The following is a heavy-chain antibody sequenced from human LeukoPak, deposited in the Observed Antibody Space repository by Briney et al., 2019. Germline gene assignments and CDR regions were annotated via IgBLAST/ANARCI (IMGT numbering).Heavy chain of an antibody. V-gene: IGHV4-39*07. CDR2: IYYSGST. CDR1: GGSISSSSYY. J-gene: IGHJ4*02. CDR3: ARESKSYDGSGFYHDY. D-gene: IGHD3-22*01. Sequence: SETLSLTCTVSGGSISSSSYYWGWIRQPPGKGLEWIGSIYYSGSTYYNPSLKSRVTISVDTSKNQFSLKLTSMTAADTAVYYCARESKSYDGSGFYHDYWGQGTLVAVSS.